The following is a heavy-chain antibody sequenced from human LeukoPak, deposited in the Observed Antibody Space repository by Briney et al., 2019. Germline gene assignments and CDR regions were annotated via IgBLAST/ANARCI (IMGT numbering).Heavy chain of an antibody. V-gene: IGHV4-34*01. CDR3: ARGNSSSSLDY. CDR1: GASINTYY. D-gene: IGHD6-6*01. J-gene: IGHJ4*02. CDR2: INHSGST. Sequence: SETLSLTCTVSGASINTYYWSWIRQPPGKGLEWIGEINHSGSTNYNPSLKSRVTISVDTSKNQFSLKLSSVTAADTAVYYCARGNSSSSLDYWGQGTLVTVSS.